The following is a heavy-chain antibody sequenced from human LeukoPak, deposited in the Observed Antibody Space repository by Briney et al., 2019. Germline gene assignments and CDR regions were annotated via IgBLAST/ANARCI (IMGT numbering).Heavy chain of an antibody. CDR3: ARGGKYYYYYMDV. Sequence: PGGSLRLSCAASGFTFSNYWMSWVRQAPGEGLEWVANIKEDGSVKYYVDSVKGRFTISRDNAKNSLYLQMDSLGAEDTAVYYCARGGKYYYYYMDVWGKGTTVTVSS. J-gene: IGHJ6*03. CDR2: IKEDGSVK. CDR1: GFTFSNYW. V-gene: IGHV3-7*04.